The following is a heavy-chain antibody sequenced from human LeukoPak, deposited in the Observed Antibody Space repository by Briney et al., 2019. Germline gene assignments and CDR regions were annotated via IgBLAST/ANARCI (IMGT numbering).Heavy chain of an antibody. J-gene: IGHJ3*02. CDR3: ARVFYDYVWGSYRAVGHAFDI. CDR1: GYSISSGYY. D-gene: IGHD3-16*02. Sequence: SETLSLTCTVSGYSISSGYYWGWIRQPPGKGLEWIGSIYHSGSTYYNPSLKSRVTISVDTSKNQFSLKLSSVTAADTAVYYCARVFYDYVWGSYRAVGHAFDIWGQGTMVTVSS. V-gene: IGHV4-38-2*02. CDR2: IYHSGST.